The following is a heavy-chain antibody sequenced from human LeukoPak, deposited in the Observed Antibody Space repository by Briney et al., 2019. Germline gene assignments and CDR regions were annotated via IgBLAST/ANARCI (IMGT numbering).Heavy chain of an antibody. J-gene: IGHJ4*02. V-gene: IGHV1-2*04. CDR2: INPNTGGT. D-gene: IGHD6-19*01. CDR3: ATDGGTRGAVAGYFDY. CDR1: GYTFIDYY. Sequence: ASVMVSCKASGYTFIDYYVHWVRQAPGQGLEWMGYINPNTGGTNFAQKFQGWVTMTRDTPISTAYMELSRLKSDDTAVYYCATDGGTRGAVAGYFDYWGQGTLVTVSS.